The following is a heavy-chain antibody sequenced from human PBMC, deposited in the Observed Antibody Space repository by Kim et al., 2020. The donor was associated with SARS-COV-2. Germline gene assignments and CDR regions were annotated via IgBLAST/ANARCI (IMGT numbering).Heavy chain of an antibody. D-gene: IGHD3-10*01. J-gene: IGHJ4*02. V-gene: IGHV3-21*01. CDR3: AREEVRGVIGFDY. CDR2: ISSSSSYI. Sequence: GGSLRLSCAASGFTFSSYSMNWVRQAPGKGLEWVSSISSSSSYIYYADSVKGRFTISRDNAKNSLYLQMNSLRAEDTAVYYCAREEVRGVIGFDYWGQGTLVTVSS. CDR1: GFTFSSYS.